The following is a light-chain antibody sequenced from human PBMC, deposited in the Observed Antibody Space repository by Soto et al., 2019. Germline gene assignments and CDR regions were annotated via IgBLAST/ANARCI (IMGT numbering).Light chain of an antibody. J-gene: IGKJ1*01. CDR1: QRISSY. Sequence: DIQMTQSPSSLSVSVGDRVTITCRASQRISSYLDWYQQKPGKAPNLLIYAASSLQSGVPSRFSGSGSGTDFTLTISSLQPDDFATYYCQHYNSYSEAFGQGTKV. V-gene: IGKV1-5*01. CDR3: QHYNSYSEA. CDR2: AAS.